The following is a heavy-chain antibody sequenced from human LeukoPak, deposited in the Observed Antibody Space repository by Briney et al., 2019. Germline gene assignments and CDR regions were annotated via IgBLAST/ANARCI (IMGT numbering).Heavy chain of an antibody. D-gene: IGHD3-22*01. CDR1: GGSISSGSYY. J-gene: IGHJ3*02. CDR2: INHSGST. CDR3: ARESYYYDSSGYYTDAFDI. V-gene: IGHV4-39*07. Sequence: PSQTLSLTCTVSGGSISSGSYYWSWIRQPPGKGLEWIGEINHSGSTNYNPSLKSRVTISVDTSKNQFSLKLSSVTAADTAVYYCARESYYYDSSGYYTDAFDIWGQGTMVTVSS.